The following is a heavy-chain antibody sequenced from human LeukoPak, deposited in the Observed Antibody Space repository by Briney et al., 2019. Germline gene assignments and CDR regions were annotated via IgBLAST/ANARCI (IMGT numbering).Heavy chain of an antibody. Sequence: SETLSLTCTVSGYSISSGYYWGWIRQPPGKGLEWIGSINHSGSTYYNPSLKSRVTISVDTSKNQFSLKLSSVTAADTAVYYCARDGGADYGLGGMDVWGQGTTVTVSS. J-gene: IGHJ6*02. D-gene: IGHD3-16*01. V-gene: IGHV4-38-2*02. CDR1: GYSISSGYY. CDR3: ARDGGADYGLGGMDV. CDR2: INHSGST.